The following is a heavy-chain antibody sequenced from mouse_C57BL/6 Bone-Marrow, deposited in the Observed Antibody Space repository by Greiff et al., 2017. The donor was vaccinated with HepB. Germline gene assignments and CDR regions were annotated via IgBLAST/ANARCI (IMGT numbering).Heavy chain of an antibody. CDR3: ARRYKGVAY. J-gene: IGHJ3*01. CDR1: GYTFTSYW. CDR2: IDPSDSYT. Sequence: QVQLQQPGAELVKPGASAKLSCKASGYTFTSYWMQWVKQRPGQGLEWIGEIDPSDSYTNYNQKFKGKATLTVDTSSSTAYMQLSSLTSEDSAVYYCARRYKGVAYWGQGTLVTVSA. V-gene: IGHV1-50*01. D-gene: IGHD1-1*01.